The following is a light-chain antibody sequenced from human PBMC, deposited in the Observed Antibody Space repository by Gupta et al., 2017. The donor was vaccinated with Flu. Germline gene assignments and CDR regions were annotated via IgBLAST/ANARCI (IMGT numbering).Light chain of an antibody. CDR1: SSNIGRHF. Sequence: QSVLTQPPPVSTATGQKVTISCSGRSSNIGRHFVSWYQQLPRTSPKLLKYENNTRPIGIPYRFSGSKTGASSTLGSAGLQTGAEDDYHSLSVDSSLSDEVFGGGTKLTVL. CDR2: ENN. V-gene: IGLV1-51*02. CDR3: LSVDSSLSDEV. J-gene: IGLJ3*02.